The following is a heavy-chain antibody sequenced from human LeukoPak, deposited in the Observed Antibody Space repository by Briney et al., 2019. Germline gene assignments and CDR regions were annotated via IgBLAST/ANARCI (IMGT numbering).Heavy chain of an antibody. Sequence: GGSLRLSCAASGFTFSSYAMHWVRQAPGKGLEWVAVISYDGSNKYYADSVKGRFTISRYNSTITLYLQMNSLTAEDTAVYYCARVRQTKSVYYYGMDVWGKGTTVTVSS. J-gene: IGHJ6*04. CDR1: GFTFSSYA. D-gene: IGHD1-1*01. CDR2: ISYDGSNK. CDR3: ARVRQTKSVYYYGMDV. V-gene: IGHV3-30*04.